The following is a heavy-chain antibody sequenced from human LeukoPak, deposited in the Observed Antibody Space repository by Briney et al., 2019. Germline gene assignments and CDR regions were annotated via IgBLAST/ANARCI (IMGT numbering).Heavy chain of an antibody. D-gene: IGHD3-22*01. V-gene: IGHV3-21*01. CDR2: ISSSSSYI. Sequence: GGSLRLSCAASGFTFSSYGMNWVRQAPGKGLEWVSSISSSSSYIYYADSVKGRFTISRDNAKNSLYLQMNSLRAEDTAVYYCAREGGQYYYDSSGYYPWGQGTLVTVSS. CDR3: AREGGQYYYDSSGYYP. J-gene: IGHJ5*02. CDR1: GFTFSSYG.